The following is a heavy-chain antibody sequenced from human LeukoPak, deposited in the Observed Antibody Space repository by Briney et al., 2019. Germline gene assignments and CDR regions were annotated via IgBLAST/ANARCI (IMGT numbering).Heavy chain of an antibody. J-gene: IGHJ4*02. D-gene: IGHD3-10*01. Sequence: GGSLRLSCAASEFTVSSNYMSWVRQSPGKGLEWVSVIYSDGSTYYADSVKGRFTISRDNSKNTLYLQMNSLGAEDTAVYYCARSPSYYGSAHYFDYWGQGTPVTVSS. V-gene: IGHV3-53*01. CDR2: IYSDGST. CDR1: EFTVSSNY. CDR3: ARSPSYYGSAHYFDY.